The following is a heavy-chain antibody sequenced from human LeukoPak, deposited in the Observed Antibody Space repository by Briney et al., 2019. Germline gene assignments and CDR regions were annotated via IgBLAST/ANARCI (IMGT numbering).Heavy chain of an antibody. CDR2: IPHDASNE. D-gene: IGHD3-10*01. J-gene: IGHJ4*02. Sequence: SCKASGYTFTSNYMHWVRQAPGKGLEWVAFIPHDASNEYYADSVKGRFTISRDNSKNTLYPQMNSLRPEDTAVYYCATEFNYYGSGSYCWGQGTLVTVSS. CDR1: GYTFTSNY. V-gene: IGHV3-30*02. CDR3: ATEFNYYGSGSYC.